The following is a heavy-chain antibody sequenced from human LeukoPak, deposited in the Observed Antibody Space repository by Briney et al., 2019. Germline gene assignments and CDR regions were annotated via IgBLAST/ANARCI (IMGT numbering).Heavy chain of an antibody. Sequence: PGGSLRLSCAASGFTFSSYVMSWVRQAPGKGLEWVSGISGSGATTYFADSVRGRFTVSRDNSKNTLYLEMGSLRDEDTAVYYCAKDRVSSGSAPYAFDVWGQGTMVTVSS. CDR2: ISGSGATT. J-gene: IGHJ3*01. D-gene: IGHD3-10*01. V-gene: IGHV3-23*01. CDR1: GFTFSSYV. CDR3: AKDRVSSGSAPYAFDV.